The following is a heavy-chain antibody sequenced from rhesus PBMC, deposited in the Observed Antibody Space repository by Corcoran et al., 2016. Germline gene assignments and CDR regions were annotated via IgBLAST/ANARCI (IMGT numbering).Heavy chain of an antibody. CDR1: GFSLTTSGMG. CDR3: ARYYEDDYGYYYTRYYFDY. CDR2: IYWDDDK. J-gene: IGHJ4*01. D-gene: IGHD3S6*01. V-gene: IGHV2-174*01. Sequence: QVTLKESGPALVKPTQTLTLTCTFSGFSLTTSGMGVGWIRQPPGKALEGLGLIYWDDDKRYSTSLKSRLTISKDTSKNQVVLTMTNMDPVDTATYYCARYYEDDYGYYYTRYYFDYWGQGVLVTVSS.